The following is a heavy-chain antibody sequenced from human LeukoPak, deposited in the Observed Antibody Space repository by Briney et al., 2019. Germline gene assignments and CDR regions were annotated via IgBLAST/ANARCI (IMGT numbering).Heavy chain of an antibody. V-gene: IGHV3-53*01. D-gene: IGHD3-10*01. Sequence: GGSLRPSCAASGFTVSSNYMSWVRQAPGKGLEWVSVIYSGGSTYYADSVKGRFTISRDNSKNTLYLQMNSLRAEDTAVYYCARSGGYYYYYMDVWGKGTTVTVSS. J-gene: IGHJ6*03. CDR2: IYSGGST. CDR1: GFTVSSNY. CDR3: ARSGGYYYYYMDV.